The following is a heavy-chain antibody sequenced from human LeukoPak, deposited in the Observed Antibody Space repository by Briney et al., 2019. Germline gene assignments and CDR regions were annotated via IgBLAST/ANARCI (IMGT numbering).Heavy chain of an antibody. CDR1: GYTFTSYY. D-gene: IGHD6-6*01. V-gene: IGHV1-46*01. Sequence: ASVKVSCKASGYTFTSYYMHWVRQAPGQGLEWMGIINPTGGSTTYAQKFQGRVTMTRDTSTSTVYMELSSLRSDDTAVYYCARTAARRFDYWGQGTLVTVSS. CDR2: INPTGGST. J-gene: IGHJ4*02. CDR3: ARTAARRFDY.